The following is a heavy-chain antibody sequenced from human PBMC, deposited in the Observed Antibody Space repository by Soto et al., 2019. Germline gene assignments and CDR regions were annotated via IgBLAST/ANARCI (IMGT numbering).Heavy chain of an antibody. Sequence: SETLSLTCAVYGGSFSGYYWSWIRQPPGKGLEWIGEINHSGSTNYNPSLKSRVTISVDTSKNQFSLKLSSVTAADTAVYYCARAPRNVDIVATGSAFDIWGQGTMVTVSS. V-gene: IGHV4-34*01. CDR1: GGSFSGYY. CDR2: INHSGST. D-gene: IGHD5-12*01. J-gene: IGHJ3*02. CDR3: ARAPRNVDIVATGSAFDI.